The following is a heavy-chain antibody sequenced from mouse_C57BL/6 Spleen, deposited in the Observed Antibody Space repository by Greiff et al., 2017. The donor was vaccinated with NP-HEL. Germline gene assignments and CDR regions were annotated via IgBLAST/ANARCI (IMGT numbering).Heavy chain of an antibody. Sequence: QVQLKESGAELARPGASVKMSCKASGYTFTSYTMHWVKQRPGQGLEWIGYINPSSGYTKYNQKFKDKATLTADKSSSTAYMQLSSLTSEDSAVYYCARSEYYGSSSAMDYWGQGTSVTVSS. CDR3: ARSEYYGSSSAMDY. D-gene: IGHD1-1*01. CDR2: INPSSGYT. J-gene: IGHJ4*01. V-gene: IGHV1-4*01. CDR1: GYTFTSYT.